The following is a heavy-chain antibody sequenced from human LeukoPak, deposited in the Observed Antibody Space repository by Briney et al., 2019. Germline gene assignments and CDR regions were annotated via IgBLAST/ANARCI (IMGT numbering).Heavy chain of an antibody. D-gene: IGHD5-12*01. Sequence: PGGSLRLSCAASGFSFRTFGMHWVRQAPGKGLEGVAVIYFDGSNPDYAESVKGRFTISRDNAKNSLSLQMNSLRAEDTAVYYCVRDGGVSGYDLLDYWGRGTLVTVSS. V-gene: IGHV3-33*01. J-gene: IGHJ4*02. CDR3: VRDGGVSGYDLLDY. CDR1: GFSFRTFG. CDR2: IYFDGSNP.